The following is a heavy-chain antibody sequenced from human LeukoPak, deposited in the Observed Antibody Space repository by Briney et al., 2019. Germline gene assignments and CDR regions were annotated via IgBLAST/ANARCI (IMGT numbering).Heavy chain of an antibody. CDR3: ARDSMAGTFDY. Sequence: QTGGSLRLSCAASGFTFSSYAMHWVRQAPGKGLEWVAVISYDGSNKYYADSVKGRFTISRDNSKNTLYLQMNSLRAEDTAVYYCARDSMAGTFDYWGQGTLVTVSS. D-gene: IGHD2/OR15-2a*01. V-gene: IGHV3-30-3*01. CDR1: GFTFSSYA. CDR2: ISYDGSNK. J-gene: IGHJ4*02.